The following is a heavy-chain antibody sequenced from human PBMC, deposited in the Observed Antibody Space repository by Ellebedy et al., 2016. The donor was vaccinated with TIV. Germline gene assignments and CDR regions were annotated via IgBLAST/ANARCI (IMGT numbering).Heavy chain of an antibody. CDR3: ATVRVRLPRLYQLDV. J-gene: IGHJ6*02. CDR2: MNPNSGNT. V-gene: IGHV1-8*03. D-gene: IGHD2-2*01. CDR1: GGTFSSYA. Sequence: ASVKVSCKASGGTFSSYAISWVRQATGQGLEWMGWMNPNSGNTGYAQKFQGRVTITRNTSISTAYMELSSLRSEDTAVYYCATVRVRLPRLYQLDVWGQGTTVTVSS.